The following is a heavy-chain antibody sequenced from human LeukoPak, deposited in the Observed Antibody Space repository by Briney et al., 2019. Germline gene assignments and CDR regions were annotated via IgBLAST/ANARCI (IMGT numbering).Heavy chain of an antibody. J-gene: IGHJ4*02. CDR2: INHSGST. V-gene: IGHV4-34*01. CDR1: GGSFSGYY. CDR3: ASSLYYYDSN. D-gene: IGHD3-10*01. Sequence: ASETLSLTCAVYGGSFSGYYWSWIRQPPGKGLEWIGEINHSGSTNYNPSLKSRVTISVDTSKNQFSLKLSSVTAADTAVYYCASSLYYYDSNWGQGTLVTVSS.